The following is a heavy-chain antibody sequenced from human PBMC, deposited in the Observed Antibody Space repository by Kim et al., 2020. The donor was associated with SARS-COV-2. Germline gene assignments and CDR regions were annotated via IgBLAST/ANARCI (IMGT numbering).Heavy chain of an antibody. Sequence: GGSLRLSCVASGFNFNVIGMHWVRQAPGKGLEWVATIGHDGSFEAYADSVKGRFTISRDNSENALYLQMNSLRGEDTSIYYCARDLGMGSYFDYWGQGTLVTVSS. CDR2: IGHDGSFE. CDR1: GFNFNVIG. CDR3: ARDLGMGSYFDY. D-gene: IGHD3-10*01. V-gene: IGHV3-33*08. J-gene: IGHJ4*02.